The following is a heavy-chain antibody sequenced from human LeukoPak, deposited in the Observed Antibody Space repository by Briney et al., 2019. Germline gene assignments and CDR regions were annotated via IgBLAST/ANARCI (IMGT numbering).Heavy chain of an antibody. CDR3: AKDATASPYFHWFDN. V-gene: IGHV3-23*01. J-gene: IGHJ4*02. CDR1: GFTFSSYA. CDR2: ISSGDRT. D-gene: IGHD3-9*01. Sequence: GGSLRLSCAASGFTFSSYAMNWVRQAPGKGLEWVAGISSGDRTFHEESVKGRFTISRDKSKDTLYLQMNSLRAEDTAVYYCAKDATASPYFHWFDNWGQGTQVIVSS.